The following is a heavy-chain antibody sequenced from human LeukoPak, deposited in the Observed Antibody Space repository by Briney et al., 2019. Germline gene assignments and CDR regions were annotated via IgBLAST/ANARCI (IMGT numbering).Heavy chain of an antibody. CDR3: ARRPYDSSGFFDY. V-gene: IGHV5-51*01. D-gene: IGHD3-22*01. CDR2: IYPGDSDT. Sequence: GEPLKISCKGSGYSFPSYWIGWVRQMPGKGLEWMGIIYPGDSDTRYSPSFQGQVTISADKSISTAYLQWSSLKASDTAMYYCARRPYDSSGFFDYWGQGTLVTVSS. CDR1: GYSFPSYW. J-gene: IGHJ4*02.